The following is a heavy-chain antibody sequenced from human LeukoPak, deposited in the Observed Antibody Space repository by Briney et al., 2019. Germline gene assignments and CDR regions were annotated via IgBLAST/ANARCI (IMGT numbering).Heavy chain of an antibody. Sequence: GRSLRLSCAASGFTFSDHYMSWIRQAPGKGLEWVSYISGSGTTIYYADSVKGRFTISRDNAKNSLYLQMNSLRAEDTAVYYCARWHAIFNFDLWGRGTLVPVSS. CDR2: ISGSGTTI. D-gene: IGHD3-3*01. V-gene: IGHV3-11*01. J-gene: IGHJ2*01. CDR1: GFTFSDHY. CDR3: ARWHAIFNFDL.